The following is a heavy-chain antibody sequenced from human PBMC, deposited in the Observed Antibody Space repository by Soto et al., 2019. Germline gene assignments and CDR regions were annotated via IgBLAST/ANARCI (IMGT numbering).Heavy chain of an antibody. Sequence: QVQLQESGPGLVKPSETLSLTCTVSGGSIRDYFWTWIRQPPGKGLEWIGYIYYSGRTNYNPSLMSRVSISVDTSKYHFSLQLRSVTAADTAVYYCARVGGDDFGDSGGFDYWGQGTLVTVPS. CDR1: GGSIRDYF. CDR3: ARVGGDDFGDSGGFDY. CDR2: IYYSGRT. V-gene: IGHV4-59*01. D-gene: IGHD4-17*01. J-gene: IGHJ4*02.